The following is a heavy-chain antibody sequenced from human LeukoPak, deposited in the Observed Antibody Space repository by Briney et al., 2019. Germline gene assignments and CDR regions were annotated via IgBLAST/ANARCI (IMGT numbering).Heavy chain of an antibody. CDR2: ISNDGGTI. CDR3: AKGRPYSCGPSVIEY. CDR1: GLTFSSYA. J-gene: IGHJ4*02. V-gene: IGHV3-23*01. D-gene: IGHD6-19*01. Sequence: PGGSLRLPCPASGLTFSSYAVTGAAQAPGRGVEWAGVISNDGGTIYYADSVKRRFTLSRDSSKDTSYLQINSLRADDTAVYYCAKGRPYSCGPSVIEYWGRGTLVTVSS.